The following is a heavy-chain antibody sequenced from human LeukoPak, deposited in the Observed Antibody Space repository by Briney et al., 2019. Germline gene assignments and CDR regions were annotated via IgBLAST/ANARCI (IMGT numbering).Heavy chain of an antibody. Sequence: PSQTLSLTCAVSGGSISSGGYSWSWIRQPPGKGLEWIGYIYHSGSTYYNPSLKSRVTISVDRSKNQFSLKLSSVTAADTAVYYCARVFPSDYDFWSGYYIGGMDVWGQGTTVTVSS. CDR1: GGSISSGGYS. CDR2: IYHSGST. J-gene: IGHJ6*02. D-gene: IGHD3-3*01. CDR3: ARVFPSDYDFWSGYYIGGMDV. V-gene: IGHV4-30-2*01.